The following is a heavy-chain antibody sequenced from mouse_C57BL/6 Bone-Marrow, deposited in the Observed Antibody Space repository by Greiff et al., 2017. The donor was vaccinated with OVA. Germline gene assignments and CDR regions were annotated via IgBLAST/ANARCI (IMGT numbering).Heavy chain of an antibody. V-gene: IGHV5-12*01. CDR3: ARLDAMDY. J-gene: IGHJ4*01. CDR1: GFTFSDFY. CDR2: ISNGGGST. Sequence: EVQVVESGGGLVQPGGSLKLSCAASGFTFSDFYMYWIRQTPEKRLEWVAYISNGGGSTYYPDTVKGRFTISRDNAKNTLYLHKSRLKSEDTAMYYCARLDAMDYWGQGTAVTVTA.